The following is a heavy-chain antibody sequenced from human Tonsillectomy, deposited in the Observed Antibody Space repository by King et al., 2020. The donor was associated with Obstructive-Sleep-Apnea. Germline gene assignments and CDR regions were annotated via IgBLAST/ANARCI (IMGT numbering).Heavy chain of an antibody. CDR3: ARIPSPFLVAHDSWIDP. CDR2: IRYTGTT. Sequence: QLQESGPGLVKPSETLSLMCSVSGGSITRDTFYWGWLRQPPGKGLEWIGSIRYTGTTYYNPSLKSRVSISADKSKDQFSLNLNSVTAADTAVYYCARIPSPFLVAHDSWIDPWGQGTLVTVSS. CDR1: GGSITRDTFY. V-gene: IGHV4-39*07. J-gene: IGHJ5*02. D-gene: IGHD5-12*01.